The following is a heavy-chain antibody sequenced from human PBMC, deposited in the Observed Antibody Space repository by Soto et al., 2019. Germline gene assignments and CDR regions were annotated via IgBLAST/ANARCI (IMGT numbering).Heavy chain of an antibody. D-gene: IGHD2-15*01. CDR3: ARGRACSGGSCYPHLGY. CDR1: GGSFSGYY. CDR2: INHSGST. Sequence: QVQLQQWSAGLLKPSETLSLTCAVYGGSFSGYYWSWIRQPPGKVLEWIGEINHSGSTNYNPSLKSRVTISVDTSKNQFSLKLSSVTAADTAVYYCARGRACSGGSCYPHLGYWGQGTLVTVSS. J-gene: IGHJ4*02. V-gene: IGHV4-34*01.